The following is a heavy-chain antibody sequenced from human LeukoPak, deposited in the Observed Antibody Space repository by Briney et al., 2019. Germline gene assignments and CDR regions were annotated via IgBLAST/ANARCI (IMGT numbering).Heavy chain of an antibody. Sequence: SQTLSLTCAISGDSVTSNSAAWNWIRQSPSRGLEWLGRTYYRSKWYNDYAVSVKSRITINPDTSKNQFSLQLNSVTPEDTAVYYCARGPPMAVAGSRDHAFDIWGQGTMVTVSS. CDR3: ARGPPMAVAGSRDHAFDI. CDR2: TYYRSKWYN. D-gene: IGHD6-19*01. CDR1: GDSVTSNSAA. V-gene: IGHV6-1*01. J-gene: IGHJ3*02.